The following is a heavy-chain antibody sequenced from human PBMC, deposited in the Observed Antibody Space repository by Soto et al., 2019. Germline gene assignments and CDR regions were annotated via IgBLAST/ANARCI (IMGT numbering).Heavy chain of an antibody. CDR1: GFTFSSYS. CDR2: ISSSSSYI. Sequence: XSLRLSCAASGFTFSSYSMNWVRQAPGKGLEWVSSISSSSSYIYYADSVKGRFTISRDNAKNSLYLQMNSLRAEDTAVYYCARDGLIAARKEYYYYYGMYVWGQGTTGTVSS. D-gene: IGHD6-6*01. V-gene: IGHV3-21*01. J-gene: IGHJ6*02. CDR3: ARDGLIAARKEYYYYYGMYV.